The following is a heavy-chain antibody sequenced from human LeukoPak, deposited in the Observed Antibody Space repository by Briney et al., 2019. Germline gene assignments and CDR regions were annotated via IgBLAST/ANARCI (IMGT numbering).Heavy chain of an antibody. Sequence: PGGSLRLSCAASGFTFSSYAMSWVRQAPGKGLEWVSGINWNGGSTGYADSVKGRSTISRDNAKNSLYLQMNSLRAEDTALYYCARDPPGKVNSGTTVTTNYWGQGTLVTVSS. CDR3: ARDPPGKVNSGTTVTTNY. J-gene: IGHJ4*02. CDR1: GFTFSSYA. CDR2: INWNGGST. V-gene: IGHV3-20*04. D-gene: IGHD4-17*01.